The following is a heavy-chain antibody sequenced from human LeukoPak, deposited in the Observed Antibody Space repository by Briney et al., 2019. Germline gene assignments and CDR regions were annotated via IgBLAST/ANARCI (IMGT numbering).Heavy chain of an antibody. CDR2: IRYDGTNK. CDR3: ARAGYYYDSSGYYPFLDY. V-gene: IGHV3-30*02. Sequence: GGSLRLSCAASGFTFSSFGMHWVRQAPGKGLEWVAFIRYDGTNKYYADSVKGRFTFSRDNSKNTLYMQMNSLRAEDTAAYYCARAGYYYDSSGYYPFLDYWGQGTLVTVSS. J-gene: IGHJ4*02. D-gene: IGHD3-22*01. CDR1: GFTFSSFG.